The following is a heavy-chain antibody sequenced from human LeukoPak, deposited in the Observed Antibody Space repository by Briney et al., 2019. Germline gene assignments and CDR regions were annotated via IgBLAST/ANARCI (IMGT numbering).Heavy chain of an antibody. V-gene: IGHV3-21*04. CDR1: GFTLSSCT. Sequence: GGSLRLSCAASGFTLSSCTMNWVRQAPGKGLEWVSSISSSSSYIYYADSVKGRFTISRDNAKNSLYLQMSRLTAADTAVYYCAKDRSIGTYYTFDHWGQGTLVTVSS. CDR3: AKDRSIGTYYTFDH. J-gene: IGHJ4*02. CDR2: ISSSSSYI. D-gene: IGHD1-26*01.